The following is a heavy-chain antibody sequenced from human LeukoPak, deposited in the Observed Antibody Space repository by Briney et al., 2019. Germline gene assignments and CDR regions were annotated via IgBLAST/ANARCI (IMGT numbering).Heavy chain of an antibody. V-gene: IGHV4-4*07. J-gene: IGHJ6*03. CDR3: ARVNKTSYYYYMDV. CDR1: GGSISSYY. CDR2: IYTSGST. D-gene: IGHD2-2*01. Sequence: SETLSLTCTVPGGSISSYYWSWIRQPAGKGLEWIGRIYTSGSTNYNPSLKSRVTMSVDTSKNQFSLKLSSVTAADTAVYYCARVNKTSYYYYMDVWGKGTTVTVSS.